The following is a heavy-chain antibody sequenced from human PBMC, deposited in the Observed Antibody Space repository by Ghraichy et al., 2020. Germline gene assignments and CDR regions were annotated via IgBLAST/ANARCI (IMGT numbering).Heavy chain of an antibody. V-gene: IGHV4-30-2*01. CDR3: ARDGMNTVTTLGTGDAFDI. CDR2: ITHSGST. Sequence: SETLSLTCAVSGGSISSGHFSWSWIRQPPGKGLEWIGYITHSGSTYYNPSLRSRVTISVDKSNKIFSLKLTSVTAADTAMYYCARDGMNTVTTLGTGDAFDIWGQGTMVTVSS. J-gene: IGHJ3*02. D-gene: IGHD4-17*01. CDR1: GGSISSGHFS.